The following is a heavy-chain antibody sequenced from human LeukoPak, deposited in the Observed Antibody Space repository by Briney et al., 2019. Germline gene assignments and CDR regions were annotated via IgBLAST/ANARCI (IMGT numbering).Heavy chain of an antibody. CDR2: ISSSSSYI. V-gene: IGHV3-21*01. CDR1: GFTFSSYS. Sequence: PGGSLRLSCAASGFTFSSYSMNWVRQAPGKGLEWVSSISSSSSYIYYADSVKGRFTISRDNAKNSLYLQMNSLRAEDTAVYYCTITDGGATIVDYWGQGTLVTVSS. CDR3: TITDGGATIVDY. D-gene: IGHD1-26*01. J-gene: IGHJ4*02.